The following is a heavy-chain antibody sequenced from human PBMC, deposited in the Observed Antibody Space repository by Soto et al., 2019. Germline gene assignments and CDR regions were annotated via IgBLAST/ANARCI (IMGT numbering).Heavy chain of an antibody. J-gene: IGHJ4*02. CDR2: IMPIFAKT. D-gene: IGHD3-10*01. CDR3: ASSYGSGYRAFDY. CDR1: GGTLSSES. Sequence: SLKVYCKASGGTLSSESLSWVRQAPGQGLEWMGGIMPIFAKTTYAQSFQGRVTMTADKSTSTAYMELSSLRSEDTAIYYCASSYGSGYRAFDYWGQGALVSVSS. V-gene: IGHV1-69*06.